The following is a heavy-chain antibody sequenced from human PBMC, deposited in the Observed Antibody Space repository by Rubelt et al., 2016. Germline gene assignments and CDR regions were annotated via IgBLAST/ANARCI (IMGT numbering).Heavy chain of an antibody. Sequence: QVQLQESGPGLVRPSETLSLTCTVSGYSITSAYYWGWIRQPPGKGLEWVGSIYYSGSTTYNPSLKSRLTISIDTSGNQFSLKLSSVTAADTALYYCAGGNAAEYWGQGTLVTVSS. V-gene: IGHV4-38-2*02. CDR2: IYYSGST. D-gene: IGHD4-11*01. CDR1: GYSITSAYY. J-gene: IGHJ4*02. CDR3: AGGNAAEY.